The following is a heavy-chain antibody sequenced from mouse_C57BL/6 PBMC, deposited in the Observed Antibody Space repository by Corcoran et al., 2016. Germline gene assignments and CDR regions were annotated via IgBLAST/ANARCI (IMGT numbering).Heavy chain of an antibody. J-gene: IGHJ3*01. CDR1: RYTFTDYY. CDR3: APQPPLAY. V-gene: IGHV1-26*01. Sequence: EVQLQQSGPKRVKPGASVKISGKASRYTFTDYYMNWVKQSHGKSLEWIGDINPNNGGTSYNQKFKGKATLTVDKSSSTAYMELRSLTSEDSAVYYCAPQPPLAYWGQGTLVTVSA. CDR2: INPNNGGT.